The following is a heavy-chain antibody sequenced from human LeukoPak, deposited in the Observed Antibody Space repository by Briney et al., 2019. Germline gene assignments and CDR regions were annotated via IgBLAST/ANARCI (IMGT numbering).Heavy chain of an antibody. J-gene: IGHJ4*02. CDR2: IYPGDSDT. Sequence: GESLKISFKGSGYSFTSYWIGWVRPMPGEGLEWMGIIYPGDSDTRYSPSFQGQVTISADKSISTAYLQWSSLKASDTAMYYCARCHIAVAGTYFDYWGQGTLVTVSS. CDR1: GYSFTSYW. V-gene: IGHV5-51*01. D-gene: IGHD6-19*01. CDR3: ARCHIAVAGTYFDY.